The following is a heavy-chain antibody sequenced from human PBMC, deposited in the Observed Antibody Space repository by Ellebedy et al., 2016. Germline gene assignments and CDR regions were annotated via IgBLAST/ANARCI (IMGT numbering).Heavy chain of an antibody. CDR2: INHSGST. V-gene: IGHV4-34*01. J-gene: IGHJ1*01. CDR1: VGSFSGYS. D-gene: IGHD3-9*01. Sequence: GSLRLSXAVYVGSFSGYSWTWIRQPPGKGLEWIGEINHSGSTNYNPSLKSRVTISVDTSKNQFSLKLSSVTAADTAVYYCARGPRYYDILTGFYRMGYFQHWGQGTLVTVSS. CDR3: ARGPRYYDILTGFYRMGYFQH.